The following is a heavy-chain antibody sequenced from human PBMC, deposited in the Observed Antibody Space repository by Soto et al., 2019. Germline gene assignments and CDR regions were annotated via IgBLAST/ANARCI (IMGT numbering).Heavy chain of an antibody. CDR1: GYPFAKYG. V-gene: IGHV1-18*04. CDR2: IRPDNGNT. CDR3: ATSYDSGFDP. D-gene: IGHD5-12*01. Sequence: QLQLVQSGAEVKRPGASVRVSCEASGYPFAKYGISCIRQAPGQGLEWMGWIRPDNGNTEYAQKFQGRVSMTRDTSSNTAYLEVRSLRSDDTAMYYCATSYDSGFDPWGQGTLVSVSS. J-gene: IGHJ5*02.